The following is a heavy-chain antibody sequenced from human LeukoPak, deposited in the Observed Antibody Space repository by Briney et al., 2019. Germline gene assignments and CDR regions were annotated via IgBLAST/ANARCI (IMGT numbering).Heavy chain of an antibody. CDR2: ILDNGSKV. Sequence: GGSLRLSCAASGFTFSSYGMQWVRQAPGKGLEWVAVILDNGSKVHYADSVRGRFTVSRDNSKNTLFLQMNSLRAEDTAVYYCARDSITGDNSLDYWGRGTLVTVSS. CDR3: ARDSITGDNSLDY. D-gene: IGHD7-27*01. V-gene: IGHV3-33*05. CDR1: GFTFSSYG. J-gene: IGHJ4*02.